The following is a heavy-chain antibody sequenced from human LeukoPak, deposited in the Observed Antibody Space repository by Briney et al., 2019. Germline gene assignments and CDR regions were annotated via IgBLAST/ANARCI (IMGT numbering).Heavy chain of an antibody. CDR1: GYTFTGYY. V-gene: IGHV1-2*02. J-gene: IGHJ4*02. D-gene: IGHD3-22*01. CDR2: INPNSGGT. Sequence: ASVKVSCKASGYTFTGYYMHWVRQAPGQGLEWMGWINPNSGGTNYAQKFQGRVTMTRDTSISTAYMELSRLRSDDTAVYYCASGEPRYSSRIVVGDNWGQGTLVTVSS. CDR3: ASGEPRYSSRIVVGDN.